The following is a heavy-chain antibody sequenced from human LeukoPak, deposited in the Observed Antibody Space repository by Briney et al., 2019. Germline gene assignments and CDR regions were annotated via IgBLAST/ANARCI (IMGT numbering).Heavy chain of an antibody. J-gene: IGHJ5*02. Sequence: SQTLSLTCAISGDSVSSNSAGWNWIRQSPSGGLEWLGRTYYRSKWYNDYAVSVKSRIIINPDTSKNQFSLQLNSVTPEDTAVYYCATGGYYVGRWYNWFDPWGQGTLVTVSS. D-gene: IGHD3-10*02. V-gene: IGHV6-1*01. CDR3: ATGGYYVGRWYNWFDP. CDR1: GDSVSSNSAG. CDR2: TYYRSKWYN.